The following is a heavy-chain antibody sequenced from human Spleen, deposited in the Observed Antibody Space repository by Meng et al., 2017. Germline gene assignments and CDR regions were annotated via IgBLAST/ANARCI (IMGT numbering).Heavy chain of an antibody. CDR1: GGSFSGNF. Sequence: SETLSLTCAVYGGSFSGNFWSWIRQSPGKGLEWIGEINHRGSTNYNPSLKSRVTISVDTSKNQFSLRLSSVTAADTAVYFCARVPYCSSTSCYFDYWGQGTLVTVSS. CDR3: ARVPYCSSTSCYFDY. D-gene: IGHD2-2*01. V-gene: IGHV4-34*01. CDR2: INHRGST. J-gene: IGHJ4*02.